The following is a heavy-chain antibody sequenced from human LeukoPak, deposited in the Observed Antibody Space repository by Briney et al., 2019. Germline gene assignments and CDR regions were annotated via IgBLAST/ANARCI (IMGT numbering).Heavy chain of an antibody. CDR3: ASGDGYLQPY. CDR2: IHYDGKT. V-gene: IGHV3-53*01. J-gene: IGHJ4*02. D-gene: IGHD2-21*01. CDR1: GFSVSGKF. Sequence: GGSLRLSCAASGFSVSGKFMSWVRQAPGKGLEWVSIIHYDGKTRYAGSVGGRFTIYRDDSENTLFLQMNSLRVDDTAVYFCASGDGYLQPYWGQGTLVTVSS.